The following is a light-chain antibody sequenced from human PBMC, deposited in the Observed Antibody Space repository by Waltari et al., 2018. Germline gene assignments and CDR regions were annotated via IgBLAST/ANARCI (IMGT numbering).Light chain of an antibody. CDR1: QSVGRS. CDR2: ATS. Sequence: EIVLHHSPGTLLFPPGERAPLSCRASQSVGRSLAWYQQKRGRAPSLLIYATSTRATGIPDRFSGSGSGTDFSLTISRLEPEDFAVYYCQHYVRLPVTFGLGTKVEIK. V-gene: IGKV3-20*01. J-gene: IGKJ1*01. CDR3: QHYVRLPVT.